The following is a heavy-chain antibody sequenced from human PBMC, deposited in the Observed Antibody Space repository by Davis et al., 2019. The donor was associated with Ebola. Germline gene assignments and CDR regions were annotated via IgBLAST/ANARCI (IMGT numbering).Heavy chain of an antibody. CDR3: AKEGATTAKFDY. J-gene: IGHJ4*02. CDR2: VGSDRGT. D-gene: IGHD4-11*01. Sequence: PGGSLRLSCAASGFTLSSCAMSWVRQAPGKGLEWVSGVGSDRGTHYSDSVRGRFTISRDNSKNTLDLQMNSLRVEDTAVYYCAKEGATTAKFDYWGQGVLVTVSS. V-gene: IGHV3-23*01. CDR1: GFTLSSCA.